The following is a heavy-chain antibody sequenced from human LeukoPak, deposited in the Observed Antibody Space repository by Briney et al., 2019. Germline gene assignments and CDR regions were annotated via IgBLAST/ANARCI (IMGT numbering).Heavy chain of an antibody. CDR1: GFTVSSNY. CDR3: AKDVTYSSSSLFDY. V-gene: IGHV3-53*01. D-gene: IGHD6-6*01. CDR2: IYSGGST. Sequence: GGSLRLSCAASGFTVSSNYMSWVRQAPGKGLEWVSVIYSGGSTYYADSVKGRFTISRDNSKNTLYLQMNSLRAEDTAVYYCAKDVTYSSSSLFDYWGQGTLVTVSS. J-gene: IGHJ4*02.